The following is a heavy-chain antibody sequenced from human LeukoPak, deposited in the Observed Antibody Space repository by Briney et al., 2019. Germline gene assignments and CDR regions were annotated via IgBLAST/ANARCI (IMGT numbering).Heavy chain of an antibody. J-gene: IGHJ2*01. Sequence: SETLSLTCTVSGGSISSYYWSWIRQPPGKGLEWVGYIYYSGSTNYNPSLKSRVTISVDTSKNQFSLKLSSVTAADTAVYYCARQGGGFWYFDLWGRGTLVTVSS. V-gene: IGHV4-59*08. D-gene: IGHD6-25*01. CDR1: GGSISSYY. CDR3: ARQGGGFWYFDL. CDR2: IYYSGST.